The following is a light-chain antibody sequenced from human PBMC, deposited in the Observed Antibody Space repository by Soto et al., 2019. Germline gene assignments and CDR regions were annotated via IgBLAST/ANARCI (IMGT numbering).Light chain of an antibody. CDR1: QSINRY. CDR2: AAS. J-gene: IGKJ2*01. V-gene: IGKV1-39*01. CDR3: QQSINTLYT. Sequence: DIQMTQSPSSLSAFVGDTVTITCRASQSINRYINWYQQKPGKAPKLLIYAASTLQSGVTSRFTGSGSGTDFTLTISSLQPEDLAIYYCQQSINTLYTFGQGTKLEIK.